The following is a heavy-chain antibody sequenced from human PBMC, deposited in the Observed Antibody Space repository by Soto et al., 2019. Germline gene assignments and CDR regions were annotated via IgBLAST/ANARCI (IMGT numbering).Heavy chain of an antibody. CDR1: GYTFTEYD. D-gene: IGHD1-1*01. V-gene: IGHV1-8*01. J-gene: IGHJ4*02. Sequence: QVQVVQSRAEVKKPGGSVKVSCKTSGYTFTEYDLNWVRQAPGQGLEYMGWESPENRNAGYAPQFRGRVSMTTDTSISTAYLELTNLTYEDPAVYYCEVTTGFWGQGTMVTVSS. CDR3: EVTTGF. CDR2: ESPENRNA.